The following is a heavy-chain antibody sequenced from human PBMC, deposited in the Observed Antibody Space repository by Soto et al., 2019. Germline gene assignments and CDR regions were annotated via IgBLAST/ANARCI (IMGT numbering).Heavy chain of an antibody. CDR1: GYAFTSYD. D-gene: IGHD5-18*01. CDR3: ERAKSYGYAAY. V-gene: IGHV1-8*02. Sequence: QVQLVQSGAEVKKPGASVKVSCKASGYAFTSYDINWVRQATGQGLEWMGWMNPNSGNTGYAQKFQGRVTMTRNTYIDTAYMGLSSLRAEDTAGYYCERAKSYGYAAYWGEGTLVTVSS. J-gene: IGHJ4*02. CDR2: MNPNSGNT.